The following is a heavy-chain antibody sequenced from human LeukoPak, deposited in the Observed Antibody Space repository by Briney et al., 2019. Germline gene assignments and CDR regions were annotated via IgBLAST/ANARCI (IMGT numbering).Heavy chain of an antibody. CDR1: GYTLTELS. CDR3: ATSGSGYYYEFDY. CDR2: FDPEDGET. D-gene: IGHD3-22*01. V-gene: IGHV1-24*01. Sequence: ASVKVSCKVSGYTLTELSMHWVRQAPGKGLEWMGGFDPEDGETIYAQKFQGRVTMTEDTSTDTAYMELSSLRSEDTAMYYCATSGSGYYYEFDYWGQGTLVTVSS. J-gene: IGHJ4*02.